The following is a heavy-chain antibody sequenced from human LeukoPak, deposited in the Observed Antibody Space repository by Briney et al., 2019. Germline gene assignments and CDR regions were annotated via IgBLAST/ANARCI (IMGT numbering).Heavy chain of an antibody. Sequence: SETLSLTCTVSGGSISSSSYYWGWIRQPPGKGLEWIGSIYYSGSTYYNPSLKSRVTISVDTSKNQFSLKLSSVTAADTAVYYCARLTTITIIFDYWGQGTLSPSPQ. V-gene: IGHV4-39*01. J-gene: IGHJ4*02. D-gene: IGHD5-12*01. CDR3: ARLTTITIIFDY. CDR1: GGSISSSSYY. CDR2: IYYSGST.